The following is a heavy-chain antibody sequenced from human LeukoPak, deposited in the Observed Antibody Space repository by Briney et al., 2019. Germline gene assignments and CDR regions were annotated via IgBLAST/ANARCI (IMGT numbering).Heavy chain of an antibody. Sequence: GGSLRLSCAASGFTFSIYAMRWVRQAPGKGLEWVAFIRNDGSNKYYAYSVKGRLTISRDNSKNTLYLQMNSLRAEDTAVYYCAKELTGDAFDIWGQGTMVTVSS. CDR2: IRNDGSNK. CDR3: AKELTGDAFDI. D-gene: IGHD7-27*01. CDR1: GFTFSIYA. V-gene: IGHV3-30*02. J-gene: IGHJ3*02.